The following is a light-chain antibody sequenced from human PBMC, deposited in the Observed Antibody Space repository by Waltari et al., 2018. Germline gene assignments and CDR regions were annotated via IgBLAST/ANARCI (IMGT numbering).Light chain of an antibody. CDR3: QQYNSYSLLS. J-gene: IGKJ4*01. CDR1: QSISKW. Sequence: DIQMTQSTSSLSAAVGDRVIFRCRASQSISKWLAWYQQKPGKAPKLLIYKASTLESGVPSRFSGSGSGTEFTLTISSLQPEDFATYYCQQYNSYSLLSFGGGTKVEIK. V-gene: IGKV1-5*03. CDR2: KAS.